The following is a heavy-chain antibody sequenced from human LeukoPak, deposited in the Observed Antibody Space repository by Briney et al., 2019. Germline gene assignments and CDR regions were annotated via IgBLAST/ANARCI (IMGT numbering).Heavy chain of an antibody. J-gene: IGHJ4*02. D-gene: IGHD1-26*01. CDR2: IFHSGST. Sequence: PSHTLSLTCSVFGGSIISSRYYWAWIRQPPGKGPQLIGYIFHSGSTYYNPSLNTPFTITIARSKKQFSLKMSSVTAADTAVYYCARLPLYWDQGDDDYWGQGTLVTVSS. CDR1: GGSIISSRYY. V-gene: IGHV4-39*01. CDR3: ARLPLYWDQGDDDY.